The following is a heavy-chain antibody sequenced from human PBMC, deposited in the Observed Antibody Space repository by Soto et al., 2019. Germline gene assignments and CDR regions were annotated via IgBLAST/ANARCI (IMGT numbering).Heavy chain of an antibody. D-gene: IGHD3-3*01. CDR1: GYTFTSYD. V-gene: IGHV1-8*01. Sequence: ASVKVSCKASGYTFTSYDINWVRQATGQGLEWMGWMNPNSGNTGYAQKFQGRVTMTRNTSISTAYMELSSLRSEDTAAYYCARGLQDFWSGYGMDVWGQGTTVTVSS. J-gene: IGHJ6*02. CDR2: MNPNSGNT. CDR3: ARGLQDFWSGYGMDV.